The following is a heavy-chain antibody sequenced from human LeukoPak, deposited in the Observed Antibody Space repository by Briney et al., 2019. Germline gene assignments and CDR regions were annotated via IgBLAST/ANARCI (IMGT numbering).Heavy chain of an antibody. CDR2: IYYSGST. J-gene: IGHJ3*02. CDR1: DDSISDYY. CDR3: ARVHLDYDFWSGLGGDGFDI. D-gene: IGHD3-3*01. Sequence: SETLSLTCTVSDDSISDYYWSWIRQPPGKGLEWIGHIYYSGSTNYNPSLKSRVTISVDTSKNQFSLKLSSVTAADTAVYYCARVHLDYDFWSGLGGDGFDIWGQGTMVTVSS. V-gene: IGHV4-59*01.